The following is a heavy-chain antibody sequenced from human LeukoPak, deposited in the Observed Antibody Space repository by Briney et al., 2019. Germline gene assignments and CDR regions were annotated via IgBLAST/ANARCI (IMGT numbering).Heavy chain of an antibody. CDR3: ARDLGITGTYDNHCFDY. D-gene: IGHD1-7*01. V-gene: IGHV1-69*05. CDR2: FIPIFGTA. Sequence: AASVKVSCKASGGTFNTYAMSWVRQAPGQGLEWMGMFIPIFGTANYAQKFQGRVSITTDESTSTAYMQLSSLRSEDTAMYYCARDLGITGTYDNHCFDYWGQGTLVTVSS. CDR1: GGTFNTYA. J-gene: IGHJ4*02.